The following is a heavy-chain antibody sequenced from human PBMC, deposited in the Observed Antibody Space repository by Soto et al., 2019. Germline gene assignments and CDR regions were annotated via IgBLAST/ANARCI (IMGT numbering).Heavy chain of an antibody. CDR1: VITFSNVW. CDR3: VTVLPQANSWCDY. CDR2: IKIRTENETT. V-gene: IGHV3-15*01. D-gene: IGHD2-15*01. Sequence: GGSLRLSCAASVITFSNVWLSWVRQGPGEGLECLCRIKIRTENETTDYASHARGRFIISRDDSKNMLYLQLNSLKSDDTFVYYCVTVLPQANSWCDYWGQGT. J-gene: IGHJ4*02.